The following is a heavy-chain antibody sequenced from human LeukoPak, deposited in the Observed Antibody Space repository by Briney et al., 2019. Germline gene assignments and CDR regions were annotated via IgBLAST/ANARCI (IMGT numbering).Heavy chain of an antibody. CDR3: ARDGILGSHDY. CDR2: IWYDGSNK. CDR1: GFTFSSYG. J-gene: IGHJ4*02. Sequence: PGGSLRLSCAASGFTFSSYGMHWVRQAPGKGLEWVAVIWYDGSNKYYADSVKGRFTISRDIPKNTLYLQMNSLRAEDTAVYYCARDGILGSHDYWGQGTLVTVSS. V-gene: IGHV3-33*01. D-gene: IGHD2-15*01.